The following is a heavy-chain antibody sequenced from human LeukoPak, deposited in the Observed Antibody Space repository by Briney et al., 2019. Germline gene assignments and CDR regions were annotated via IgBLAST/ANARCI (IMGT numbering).Heavy chain of an antibody. J-gene: IGHJ4*02. CDR3: AKGDRGYVWGSTDY. CDR2: ISGSGGST. V-gene: IGHV3-23*01. D-gene: IGHD3-16*01. CDR1: GFTFSSYA. Sequence: QPGGSLRLSCAASGFTFSSYAMNWVRQAPGRGLEWVSAISGSGGSTYYADSVKGRFTISRDNSKNTLYLQMNSLRAEDTAVYYCAKGDRGYVWGSTDYWGQGTLVTVSS.